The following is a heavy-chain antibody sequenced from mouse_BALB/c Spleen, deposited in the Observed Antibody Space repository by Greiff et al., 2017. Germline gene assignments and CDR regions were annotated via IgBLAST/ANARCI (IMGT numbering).Heavy chain of an antibody. Sequence: QVQLQQPGAELVRPGTSVKVSCKASGYAFTNYLIEWVKQRPGQGLEWIGVINPGSGGTNYNEKFKGKATLTADKSSSTAYMQLSSLTSDDSAVYFCARRIWDTYAMDYWGQGTSVTVSS. J-gene: IGHJ4*01. CDR1: GYAFTNYL. CDR3: ARRIWDTYAMDY. V-gene: IGHV1-54*01. CDR2: INPGSGGT. D-gene: IGHD4-1*01.